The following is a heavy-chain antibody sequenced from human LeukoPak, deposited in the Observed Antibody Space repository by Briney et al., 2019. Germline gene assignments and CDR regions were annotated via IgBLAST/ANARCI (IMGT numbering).Heavy chain of an antibody. J-gene: IGHJ4*02. CDR1: SGSISNYY. D-gene: IGHD3-16*02. Sequence: SETLSLTCSVTSGSISNYYWSWIRQPPGKGLEWIGYIYYSGSTYYNPSLKSRVTISVDTSKNQFSLKLSSVTAADTAMYYCARYDVWGTYRAFDYWGQGTLVTVSS. V-gene: IGHV4-59*08. CDR2: IYYSGST. CDR3: ARYDVWGTYRAFDY.